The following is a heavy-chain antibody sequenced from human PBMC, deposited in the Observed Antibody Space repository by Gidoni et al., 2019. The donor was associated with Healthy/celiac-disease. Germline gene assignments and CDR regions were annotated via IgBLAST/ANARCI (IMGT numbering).Heavy chain of an antibody. V-gene: IGHV4-39*01. CDR3: ARIVVVIISPDY. CDR2: IYYSGST. CDR1: GGSISSSSYY. D-gene: IGHD3-22*01. J-gene: IGHJ4*02. Sequence: QLQLQESGPGLVKPSETLSLTCTVSGGSISSSSYYWGWIRQPPGKGREWIGSIYYSGSTYYNPSLKSRVTISVDTSKNQFSLKLSSVTAADTAVYYCARIVVVIISPDYWGQGTLVTVSS.